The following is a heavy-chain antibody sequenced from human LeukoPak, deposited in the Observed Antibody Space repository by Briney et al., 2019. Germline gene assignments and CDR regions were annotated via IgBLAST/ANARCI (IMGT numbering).Heavy chain of an antibody. CDR2: IYYSGST. Sequence: PSETLSLTCTVSGGSISTFYWSWLRQPPGKGLEWIGYIYYSGSTNYNPSLKSRVTISVNTSKNQFSLKLSSVTAADTAVYYCARDVRNWNSYYYYYMDVWGKGTTVTVSS. J-gene: IGHJ6*03. D-gene: IGHD1-7*01. CDR1: GGSISTFY. CDR3: ARDVRNWNSYYYYYMDV. V-gene: IGHV4-59*12.